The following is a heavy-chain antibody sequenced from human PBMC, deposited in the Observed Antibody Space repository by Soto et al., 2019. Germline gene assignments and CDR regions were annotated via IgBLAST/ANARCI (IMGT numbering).Heavy chain of an antibody. CDR2: ISGGGGSS. Sequence: PWGSLLVSCTSSVLTFSNYAMSWVRQAPGKGLEFVSFISGGGGSSYSAGSVKGRFTVSRDNLKNTLSLQMNSLRVEDTAVYYCVKLLRSWYGNNALDVWGQGTTVTVSS. V-gene: IGHV3-23*01. D-gene: IGHD4-4*01. J-gene: IGHJ6*01. CDR1: VLTFSNYA. CDR3: VKLLRSWYGNNALDV.